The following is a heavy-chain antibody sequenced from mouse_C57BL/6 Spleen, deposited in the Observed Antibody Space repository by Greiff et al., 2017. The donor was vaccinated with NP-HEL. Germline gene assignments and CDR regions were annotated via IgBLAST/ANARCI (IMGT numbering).Heavy chain of an antibody. D-gene: IGHD2-5*01. CDR3: ARSIVTPYYFDY. J-gene: IGHJ2*01. CDR2: FNYDGSST. V-gene: IGHV5-16*01. Sequence: EVKLMESEGGLVQPGSSMKLSCTASGFTFSDYYMAWVRQVSEKGLEWVANFNYDGSSTYYLESLKSRFIISRDNAKNILYLQMSSQNSEDTATYYCARSIVTPYYFDYWGQGTTLTVSS. CDR1: GFTFSDYY.